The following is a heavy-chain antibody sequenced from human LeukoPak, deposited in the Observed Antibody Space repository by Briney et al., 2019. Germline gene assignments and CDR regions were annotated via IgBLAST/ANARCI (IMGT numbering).Heavy chain of an antibody. CDR1: GFTFSSYA. D-gene: IGHD3-10*01. CDR2: ISYDGSNK. CDR3: AKGMVRGVPPDY. J-gene: IGHJ4*02. Sequence: PGGSLRLSCAASGFTFSSYAMHWVRQAPGKGLEWVAVISYDGSNKYYADSVKGRFTISRDNSKNTLYLQMNSLRAEDTAVYYCAKGMVRGVPPDYWGQGTLVTVSS. V-gene: IGHV3-30*04.